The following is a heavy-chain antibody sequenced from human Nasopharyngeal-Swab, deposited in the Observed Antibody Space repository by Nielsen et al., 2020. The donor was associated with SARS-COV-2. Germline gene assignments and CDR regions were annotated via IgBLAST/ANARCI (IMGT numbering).Heavy chain of an antibody. V-gene: IGHV4-4*07. CDR3: ARDQKLWFGESADYYYYGMDV. J-gene: IGHJ6*02. Sequence: SETLSLTCTVSGGSISSYYWSWIRQPAGKGLEWIGRIYTSWSTNYNPSLKSRVTMSVDTSKNQFSLKLSSVTAADTAVYYCARDQKLWFGESADYYYYGMDVWGQGTTVTVSS. CDR1: GGSISSYY. D-gene: IGHD3-10*01. CDR2: IYTSWST.